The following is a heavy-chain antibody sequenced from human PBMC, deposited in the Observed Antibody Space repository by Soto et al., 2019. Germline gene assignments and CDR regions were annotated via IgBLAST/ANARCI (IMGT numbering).Heavy chain of an antibody. J-gene: IGHJ4*02. V-gene: IGHV1-69*02. D-gene: IGHD6-19*01. CDR3: ARGSSGWYVTFDY. CDR2: IIPILGIA. CDR1: GGTFSSYT. Sequence: QVQLVQSGAEVKKPGSSVKVSCKASGGTFSSYTISWVRQAPGQGLEWMGRIIPILGIANYAQKFQGRVTITADKXTSTAYMERSSLRSEDTAVYYCARGSSGWYVTFDYWGQGTLVTVSS.